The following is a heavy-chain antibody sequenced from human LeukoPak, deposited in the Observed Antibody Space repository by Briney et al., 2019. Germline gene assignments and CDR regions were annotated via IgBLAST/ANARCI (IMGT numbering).Heavy chain of an antibody. CDR2: IYYSGST. V-gene: IGHV4-59*01. CDR1: GGSISSYY. Sequence: PSETLSLTCTVSGGSISSYYWSWIRQPPGKGLEWIGYIYYSGSTNYNPSLKSRVTISVDTSKNQFSLKLSSVTAADTAVYYCAKFSVDIDAFDIWGQGTMVTVSS. J-gene: IGHJ3*02. CDR3: AKFSVDIDAFDI. D-gene: IGHD5-12*01.